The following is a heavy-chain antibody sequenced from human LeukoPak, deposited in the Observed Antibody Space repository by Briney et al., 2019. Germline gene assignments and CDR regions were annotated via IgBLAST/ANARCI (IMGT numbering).Heavy chain of an antibody. V-gene: IGHV3-30*18. CDR3: AKDPGYKYSSGWRHFDY. CDR2: ISYDGSNK. Sequence: PRRSLRLSCAASGFTFSSYGMHWVRQAPGKGLEWVAVISYDGSNKYYADSVKGRFTISRDNSKNTLYLQMNSLRAEDTAVYYCAKDPGYKYSSGWRHFDYWGQGTLVTVSS. CDR1: GFTFSSYG. D-gene: IGHD6-19*01. J-gene: IGHJ4*02.